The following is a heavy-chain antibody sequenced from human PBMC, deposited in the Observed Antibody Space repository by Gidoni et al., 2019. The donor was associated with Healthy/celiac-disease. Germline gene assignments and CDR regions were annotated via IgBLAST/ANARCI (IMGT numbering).Heavy chain of an antibody. Sequence: EVQLLETGGGLVQPGGSLRLSCADSGFTCSSDAMSWVRPAPGKGLEWVSAISWSGGSAYYADSVKGRFTISRDNSKNTLYLQMSSLRAEDTAVYYCARSSCYMILVSSRFEIWGQGTMVTVSS. V-gene: IGHV3-23*01. CDR3: ARSSCYMILVSSRFEI. J-gene: IGHJ3*02. D-gene: IGHD2-2*01. CDR2: ISWSGGSA. CDR1: GFTCSSDA.